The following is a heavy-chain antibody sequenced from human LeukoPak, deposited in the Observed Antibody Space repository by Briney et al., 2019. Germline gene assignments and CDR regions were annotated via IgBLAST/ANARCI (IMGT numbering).Heavy chain of an antibody. J-gene: IGHJ3*01. V-gene: IGHV1-46*01. D-gene: IGHD5-12*01. CDR3: ARDGYSGYDYDAFDV. CDR2: INPSDGNT. Sequence: GASVTVSCKASEYTFTSYYLHWVRQAPGQGLEWLGLINPSDGNTVYAQKFQGRVTMSWDMSTSSVYMELSSLRSEDAAVYYCARDGYSGYDYDAFDVWGQGTMVTVSS. CDR1: EYTFTSYY.